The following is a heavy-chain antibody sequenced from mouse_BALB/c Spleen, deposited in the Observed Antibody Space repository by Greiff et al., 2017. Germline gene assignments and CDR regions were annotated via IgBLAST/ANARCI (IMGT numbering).Heavy chain of an antibody. D-gene: IGHD1-3*01. Sequence: EVKLQESGAELVKPGASVKLSCTASGFNIKDTYMHWVKQRPEQGLEWIGRIDPANGNTKYDPKFQGKATITADTSSNTAYLQLSSLTSEDTAVYYCARESSFRYAMDYWGQGTSVTVSS. CDR2: IDPANGNT. CDR3: ARESSFRYAMDY. V-gene: IGHV14-3*02. CDR1: GFNIKDTY. J-gene: IGHJ4*01.